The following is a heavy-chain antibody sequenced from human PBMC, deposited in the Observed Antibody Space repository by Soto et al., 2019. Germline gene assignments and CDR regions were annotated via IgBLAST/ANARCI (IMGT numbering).Heavy chain of an antibody. CDR2: ISDSVGGT. D-gene: IGHD3-10*01. Sequence: EVQLLESGGGLVQPGGSLRLSCAGSGFTFSDYAMSWVRQAPGKGLEWVSGISDSVGGTYYADSVKGRFTISRDNSKNTLYLQMNSLKAEDTAIYYCARTGSVRANDYWGQGTLVTVSS. CDR3: ARTGSVRANDY. CDR1: GFTFSDYA. J-gene: IGHJ4*02. V-gene: IGHV3-23*01.